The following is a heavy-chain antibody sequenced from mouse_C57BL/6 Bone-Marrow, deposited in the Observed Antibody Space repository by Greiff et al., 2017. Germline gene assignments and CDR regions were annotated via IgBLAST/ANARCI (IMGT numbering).Heavy chain of an antibody. Sequence: VQLQQSGAELVRPGTSVKVSCKASGYAFTNYLIEWVKQRPGQGLEWIVVINPGSGGTNYNEKFKGKATLTADKSSSTAYMQLSSLTSEDSAVYFCARWSPFYDGSRYWGQGTTLTVSS. CDR1: GYAFTNYL. CDR2: INPGSGGT. CDR3: ARWSPFYDGSRY. J-gene: IGHJ2*01. V-gene: IGHV1-54*01. D-gene: IGHD2-3*01.